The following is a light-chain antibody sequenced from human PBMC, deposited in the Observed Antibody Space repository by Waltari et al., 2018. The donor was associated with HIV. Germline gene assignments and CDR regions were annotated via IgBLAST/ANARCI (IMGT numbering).Light chain of an antibody. CDR2: KAS. CDR3: QQYTTVWS. V-gene: IGKV1-5*03. J-gene: IGKJ1*01. Sequence: DIQMTQSPSTLSAFVGDRVTITCRASQTISTWLAWYQQKPGKAPKLLIYKASNLESEVPSRFSGSGSGTEFTLTISSLLPDDFGTYYCQQYTTVWSFGQGTKVEIK. CDR1: QTISTW.